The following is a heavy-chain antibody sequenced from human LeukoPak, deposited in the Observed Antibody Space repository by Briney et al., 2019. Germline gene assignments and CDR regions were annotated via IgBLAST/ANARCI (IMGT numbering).Heavy chain of an antibody. D-gene: IGHD5-24*01. CDR3: ARAGRDGYNYADY. V-gene: IGHV3-53*01. CDR2: IYSGGST. J-gene: IGHJ4*02. CDR1: GLTVSSNY. Sequence: PGGSLRLSCAASGLTVSSNYMSWVRQAPGKGLEWVSVIYSGGSTYYADSVKGRFTIPRDNSKNTLYLQMNSLRAEDTAVYYCARAGRDGYNYADYWGQGTLVTASS.